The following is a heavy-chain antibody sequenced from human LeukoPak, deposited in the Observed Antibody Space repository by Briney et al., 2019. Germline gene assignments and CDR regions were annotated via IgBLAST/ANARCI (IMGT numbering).Heavy chain of an antibody. CDR3: ARHVNNWNDDNWFDP. Sequence: SETLSLTCTVPGGSISSHYWSWIRQPPGKGLEWIGYIFYSGSTNYNPSLKSRDTISLDTSKNLFSLKLTSVTAADTAVYYCARHVNNWNDDNWFDPWGQGTLVTVSS. CDR1: GGSISSHY. D-gene: IGHD1-1*01. V-gene: IGHV4-59*11. J-gene: IGHJ5*02. CDR2: IFYSGST.